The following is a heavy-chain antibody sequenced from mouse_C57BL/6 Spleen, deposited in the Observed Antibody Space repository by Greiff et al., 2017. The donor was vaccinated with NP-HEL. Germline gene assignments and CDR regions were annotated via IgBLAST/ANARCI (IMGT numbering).Heavy chain of an antibody. CDR2: IYPGDGDT. D-gene: IGHD2-4*01. CDR3: ASYYDYDPTTFDY. J-gene: IGHJ2*01. Sequence: VQLQESGPELVKPGASVKISCKASGYAFSSSWMNWVKQRPGKGLEWIGRIYPGDGDTNYNGKFKGKATLTADKSSSTAYMQLSSLTSEDSAVYVCASYYDYDPTTFDYWGQGTTLTVSS. V-gene: IGHV1-82*01. CDR1: GYAFSSSW.